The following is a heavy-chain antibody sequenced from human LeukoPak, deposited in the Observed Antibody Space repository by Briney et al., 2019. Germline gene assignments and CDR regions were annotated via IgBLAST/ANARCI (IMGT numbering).Heavy chain of an antibody. J-gene: IGHJ4*02. D-gene: IGHD1-26*01. CDR3: ARGEKPYDY. V-gene: IGHV1-18*01. CDR1: GYTFTYYV. CDR2: INAYNGNT. Sequence: ASVKVSCKTSGYTFTYYVISWVRQAPGQGREWMGWINAYNGNTIDAQKFQGRVTMTTDTSTSTAYMEMRSLRSDDPDVYYCARGEKPYDYWGQGTLVSVSS.